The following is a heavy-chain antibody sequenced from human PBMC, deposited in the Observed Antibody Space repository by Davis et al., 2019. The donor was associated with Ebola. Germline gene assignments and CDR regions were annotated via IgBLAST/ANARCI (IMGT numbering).Heavy chain of an antibody. CDR3: AISIAVAGKEFQH. V-gene: IGHV5-51*01. J-gene: IGHJ1*01. CDR1: GYSFTSYW. CDR2: IYPGDSDT. D-gene: IGHD6-19*01. Sequence: GESLKISCKGSGYSFTSYWIGWVRQMPGKGLEWMGIIYPGDSDTRYSPSFQGQVTLSADKSISTAYLQWSSLKASDTAMYYCAISIAVAGKEFQHWGQGTLVTVSS.